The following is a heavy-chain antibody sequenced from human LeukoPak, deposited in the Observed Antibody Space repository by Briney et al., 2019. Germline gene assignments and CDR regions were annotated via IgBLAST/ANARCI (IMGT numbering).Heavy chain of an antibody. CDR2: ISGYNGDT. D-gene: IGHD4-17*01. J-gene: IGHJ4*02. CDR1: GYTFTGYY. CDR3: ARGYGDYWTRHFDY. V-gene: IGHV1-18*04. Sequence: ASVKVSCKASGYTFTGYYMHWVRQAPGQGLEWMGWISGYNGDTNYAQKLQGRVTVTRDTSTSTAYMELRSLRSDDTAVYYCARGYGDYWTRHFDYWGQGTLVTVSS.